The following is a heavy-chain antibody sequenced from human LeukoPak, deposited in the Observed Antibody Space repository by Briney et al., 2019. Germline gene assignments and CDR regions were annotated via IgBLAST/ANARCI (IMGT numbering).Heavy chain of an antibody. CDR1: GFSFPNYW. CDR2: IGKDGSEK. D-gene: IGHD2-15*01. V-gene: IGHV3-7*01. CDR3: TRDIVYLQLEY. J-gene: IGHJ4*02. Sequence: PGGSLRLSCAASGFSFPNYWMVWVRQAPGKGLEWVASIGKDGSEKSYVDSVKGRFTISRDNARNSLHLQMSSLRVEDTAVYYCTRDIVYLQLEYWGQGALVTVSS.